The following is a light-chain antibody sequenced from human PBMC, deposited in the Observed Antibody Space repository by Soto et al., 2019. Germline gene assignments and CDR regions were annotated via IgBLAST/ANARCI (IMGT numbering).Light chain of an antibody. J-gene: IGLJ2*01. Sequence: QSVLTQPASVSGSHGQSITISCTGTSSDVGGYNYVSWYQQHPGKAPKLMIYEVSNRPSGVSNRFSGSKSGNTASLTISGLQAEDEADYYCSSYTSSSTVVFGGGTNLTVL. CDR2: EVS. V-gene: IGLV2-14*01. CDR3: SSYTSSSTVV. CDR1: SSDVGGYNY.